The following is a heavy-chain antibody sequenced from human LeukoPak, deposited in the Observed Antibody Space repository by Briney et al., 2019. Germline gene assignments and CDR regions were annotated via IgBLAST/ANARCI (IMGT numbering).Heavy chain of an antibody. V-gene: IGHV4-39*01. CDR2: IYYSGST. Sequence: TSETLSLTCTVSGGSISSSSYYWGWIRQPPGKGLEWIGSIYYSGSTYYNPSLKSRVTISVDTPKNQFSLKLSSVTAADTAVYYCARHVEGIGNFDYWGQGTLVTVSS. J-gene: IGHJ4*02. CDR3: ARHVEGIGNFDY. D-gene: IGHD3-10*01. CDR1: GGSISSSSYY.